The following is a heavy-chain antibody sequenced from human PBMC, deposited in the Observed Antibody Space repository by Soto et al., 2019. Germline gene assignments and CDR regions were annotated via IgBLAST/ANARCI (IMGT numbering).Heavy chain of an antibody. J-gene: IGHJ4*02. V-gene: IGHV1-18*01. D-gene: IGHD3-10*01. CDR1: GYTFTSYG. CDR2: ISAYNGNT. Sequence: QVQLVQSGAEVKKPGASVKVSCKASGYTFTSYGISWVRXXXGQGLEWMGWISAYNGNTKYAQKLQGRVTMTTDTXXXXXXXXXXXXXXXXTAVYYCAREPNYFDYWGQGTLVTVSS. CDR3: AREPNYFDY.